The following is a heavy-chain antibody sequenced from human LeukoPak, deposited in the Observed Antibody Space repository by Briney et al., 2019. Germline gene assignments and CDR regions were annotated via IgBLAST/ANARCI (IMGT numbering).Heavy chain of an antibody. CDR3: ARGREYYDFWSGVVDY. CDR2: IYHGGST. CDR1: GGSISSGGYS. V-gene: IGHV4-30-2*01. Sequence: SETLSLTCAVSGGSISSGGYSWSWIRQPPGKGLEWIGYIYHGGSTYYNPSLKSRVTISVDTSKNQFSLKLSSVTAADTAVYYCARGREYYDFWSGVVDYWGQGTLVTVSS. J-gene: IGHJ4*02. D-gene: IGHD3-3*01.